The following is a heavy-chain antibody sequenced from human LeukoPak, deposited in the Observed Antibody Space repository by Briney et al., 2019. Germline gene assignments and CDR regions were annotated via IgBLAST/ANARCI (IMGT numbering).Heavy chain of an antibody. CDR3: AKEILWFGESAFDY. V-gene: IGHV3-30*02. CDR2: IRYYGSKK. Sequence: PGGSLRLSCAASGFTFSSYGMHWVRQAPGKGLEWVAFIRYYGSKKYYADSVKGRFTISRDNSKNTLYLQMNSLRAEDTAVYYCAKEILWFGESAFDYWGQGTLVTVSS. J-gene: IGHJ4*02. D-gene: IGHD3-10*01. CDR1: GFTFSSYG.